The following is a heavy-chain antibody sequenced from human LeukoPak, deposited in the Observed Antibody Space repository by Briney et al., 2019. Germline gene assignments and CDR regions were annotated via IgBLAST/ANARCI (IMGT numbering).Heavy chain of an antibody. Sequence: GGSLRLSCATSGFTFSSYATSWVRQAPGKGLEWVSAISGSGGSTYYADSVKGRFTISRDNSKNTLYLQMNSLRAEDTAVYYCAKDRSTYYYDSSGYPFDYWGQGTLVTVSS. V-gene: IGHV3-23*01. CDR3: AKDRSTYYYDSSGYPFDY. J-gene: IGHJ4*02. CDR2: ISGSGGST. D-gene: IGHD3-22*01. CDR1: GFTFSSYA.